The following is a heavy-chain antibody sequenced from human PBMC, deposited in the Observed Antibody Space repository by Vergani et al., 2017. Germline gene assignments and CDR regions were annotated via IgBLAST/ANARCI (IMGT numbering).Heavy chain of an antibody. V-gene: IGHV3-23*01. CDR2: ISGSGGST. J-gene: IGHJ4*02. CDR3: AKKRFRSSNYDY. D-gene: IGHD2-2*01. Sequence: EVQLLESGGGLVQPGGSLRLSCAASGFTFSSYAMSWVRQAPGKGLEWVSAISGSGGSTYYADPVKGRFTISRDNSKNTLYLQMNSLRAEDTAVYYCAKKRFRSSNYDYWGQGTLVTVSS. CDR1: GFTFSSYA.